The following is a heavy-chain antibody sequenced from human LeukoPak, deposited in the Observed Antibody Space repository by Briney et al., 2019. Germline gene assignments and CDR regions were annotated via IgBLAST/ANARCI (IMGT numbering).Heavy chain of an antibody. CDR3: ARGYYGSGSWFDY. D-gene: IGHD3-10*01. J-gene: IGHJ4*02. CDR2: ISYDGSNK. V-gene: IGHV3-30*04. Sequence: GGSLRLSCAASGFTFSSYAMHWVRQAPGKGLEWVAVISYDGSNKYYADSVKVRFTISRDNSKNTLYLQMNSLRAEDTAVYYCARGYYGSGSWFDYWGQGTLVTVSS. CDR1: GFTFSSYA.